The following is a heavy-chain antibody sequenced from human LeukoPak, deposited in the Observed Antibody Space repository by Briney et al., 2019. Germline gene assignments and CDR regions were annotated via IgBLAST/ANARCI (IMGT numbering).Heavy chain of an antibody. CDR3: AREAVAAFTDNWFDP. CDR1: GYSFTTYG. CDR2: ISANNNNT. Sequence: WASVKVSCKASGYSFTTYGISWVRQAPGQGLEWMGWISANNNNTDNVQKLQGRVTMTTDTSTSTAYMELRSLRSDDTAVYYCAREAVAAFTDNWFDPWGQGTLVTVSS. J-gene: IGHJ5*02. D-gene: IGHD6-19*01. V-gene: IGHV1-18*01.